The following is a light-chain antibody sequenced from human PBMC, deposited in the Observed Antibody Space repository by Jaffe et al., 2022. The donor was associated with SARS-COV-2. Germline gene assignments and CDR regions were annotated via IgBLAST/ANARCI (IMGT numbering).Light chain of an antibody. V-gene: IGKV3-20*01. CDR1: QSVSTSF. J-gene: IGKJ3*01. CDR2: GTS. CDR3: QQYGSSPIT. Sequence: EIALTQSPGTLSLSPGERATLSCRASQSVSTSFLGWYQQKPGQAPRLLIYGTSKRATGIPDRFSGDGSGTDFTLIISRLEPEDSAMYYCQQYGSSPITFGPGTKVEIK.